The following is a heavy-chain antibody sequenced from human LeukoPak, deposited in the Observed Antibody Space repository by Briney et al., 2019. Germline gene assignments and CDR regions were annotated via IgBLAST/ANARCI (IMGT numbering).Heavy chain of an antibody. CDR3: TRDALRGSGLFSGDAFDI. CDR2: VRSKTYGGAT. Sequence: PGGSLRLSCTTSGFTFGDYAMSWVRQAPGKGREGWGFVRSKTYGGATEYAASVKVRLTISRDDSKSIAYLQINSLITEDTAMSYCTRDALRGSGLFSGDAFDIWGQGTVVTVSS. CDR1: GFTFGDYA. D-gene: IGHD5-12*01. J-gene: IGHJ3*02. V-gene: IGHV3-49*04.